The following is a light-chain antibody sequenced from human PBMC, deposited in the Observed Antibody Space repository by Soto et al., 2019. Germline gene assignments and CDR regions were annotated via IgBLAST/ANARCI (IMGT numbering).Light chain of an antibody. CDR3: QQYNNWPPIT. J-gene: IGKJ5*01. V-gene: IGKV3-15*01. CDR2: GTS. CDR1: QSVSSN. Sequence: EIVMTQSPATLSVSPGDRATLTFRASQSVSSNLAWYQQKPGHAPRLLIYGTSTRATGIPARFSCSGSGTEFTLTISGLQAEDFAMYYCQQYNNWPPITFGQGTLLEIK.